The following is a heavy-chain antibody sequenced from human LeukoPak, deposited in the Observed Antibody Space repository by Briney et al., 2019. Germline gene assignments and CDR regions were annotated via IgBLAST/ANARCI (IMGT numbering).Heavy chain of an antibody. CDR1: GYTFTGYY. Sequence: ASVKVSRKASGYTFTGYYMHWVRQAPGQGLEWMGRINPNSGGTNYAQKFQGRVTMTRDTSISTAYMELSRLRSDDTAVYYCARAPDSSGYYYRYFDYWGQGTLVTVFS. J-gene: IGHJ4*02. D-gene: IGHD3-22*01. V-gene: IGHV1-2*06. CDR3: ARAPDSSGYYYRYFDY. CDR2: INPNSGGT.